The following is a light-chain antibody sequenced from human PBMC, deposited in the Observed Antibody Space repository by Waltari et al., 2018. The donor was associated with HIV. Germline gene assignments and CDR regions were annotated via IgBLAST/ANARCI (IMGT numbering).Light chain of an antibody. Sequence: QPALPQPPSASGSPEQSFTISCTGTKGDVGNYAYVSWYQQHPGKAPKLLIYEVNKRPSGVPARFSGSKSGDTASLTVAGLQAEDEADYYCTSYGGRNNRVLFGGGTRLTVL. V-gene: IGLV2-8*01. CDR3: TSYGGRNNRVL. CDR2: EVN. J-gene: IGLJ3*02. CDR1: KGDVGNYAY.